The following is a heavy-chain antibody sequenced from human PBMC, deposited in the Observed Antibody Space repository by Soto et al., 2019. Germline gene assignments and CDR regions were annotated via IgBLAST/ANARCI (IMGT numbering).Heavy chain of an antibody. V-gene: IGHV2-70*02. CDR3: TSAPYGGYRFDY. D-gene: IGHD5-12*01. J-gene: IGHJ4*02. CDR1: GFSLNTSGMC. Sequence: GSGPTLVNPTQTLTLTCIFSGFSLNTSGMCVSWIRQPPGKALEWLARIDWDDDKYYSTSLKTRLTISKDTSKNQVVLTMTNMDPVDMAVYYCTSAPYGGYRFDYWGQGTLVTVSS. CDR2: IDWDDDK.